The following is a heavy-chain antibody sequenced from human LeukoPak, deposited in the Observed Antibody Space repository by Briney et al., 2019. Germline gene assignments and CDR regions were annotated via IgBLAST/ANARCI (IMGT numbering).Heavy chain of an antibody. J-gene: IGHJ3*02. CDR1: GGSISSGGYY. D-gene: IGHD2-21*02. CDR2: IYHSGST. CDR3: ARAFAYCGGDCYPGGDDAFDI. Sequence: PSETLSLTCTVSGGSISSGGYYWSWIRQPPGKGLEWIGYIYHSGSTYYNPSLKSRVTISVDRSKNQFSLKLSSVTAADTAVYYCARAFAYCGGDCYPGGDDAFDIWGQGTMVTVSS. V-gene: IGHV4-30-2*01.